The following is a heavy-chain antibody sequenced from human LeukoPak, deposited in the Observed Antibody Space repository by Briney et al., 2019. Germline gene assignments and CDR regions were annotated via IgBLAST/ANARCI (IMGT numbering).Heavy chain of an antibody. CDR3: ARHYGP. D-gene: IGHD3-10*01. V-gene: IGHV4-39*01. J-gene: IGHJ4*02. Sequence: SETLSLTCTVSGASISSYYWGWIRQPPGKGLEWIGSIYYSGSTYYNPSLKSRVTISVDTSQNQFSLKLNSVTATDTAVYYCARHYGPWGQGTLVTVSS. CDR1: GASISSYY. CDR2: IYYSGST.